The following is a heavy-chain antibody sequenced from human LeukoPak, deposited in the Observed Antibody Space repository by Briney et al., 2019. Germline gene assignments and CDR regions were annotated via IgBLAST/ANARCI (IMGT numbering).Heavy chain of an antibody. V-gene: IGHV3-66*01. CDR1: GFTFSSYW. CDR2: IYSGGST. CDR3: ARDPGDYAFDY. Sequence: GGSLRLSCAASGFTFSSYWMSWVRQAPGKGLEWVSVIYSGGSTYYADSVKGRFTISRDNSKNTLYLQMNSLRAEDTAVYYCARDPGDYAFDYWGQGTLVTVSS. J-gene: IGHJ4*02. D-gene: IGHD4-17*01.